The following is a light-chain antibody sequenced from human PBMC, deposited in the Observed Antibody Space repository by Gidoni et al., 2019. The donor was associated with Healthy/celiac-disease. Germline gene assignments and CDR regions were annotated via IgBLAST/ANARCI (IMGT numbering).Light chain of an antibody. CDR2: LGS. V-gene: IGKV2-28*01. Sequence: DIVMTQSPLSLPVTPGEPASISCRSSQSHLHSNGYNYLDWYLQKPGQSPQLLIYLGSNRASGVPDRFSGSGSGTDFTLKISRVEAEDVGVYYCMQALQTRLTFGGGTKVEIK. J-gene: IGKJ4*01. CDR1: QSHLHSNGYNY. CDR3: MQALQTRLT.